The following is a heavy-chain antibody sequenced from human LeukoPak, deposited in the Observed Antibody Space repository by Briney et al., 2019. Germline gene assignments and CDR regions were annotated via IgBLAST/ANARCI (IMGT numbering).Heavy chain of an antibody. V-gene: IGHV1-18*01. CDR3: ARDREQWVPLGALDI. CDR1: GYTLNIYG. J-gene: IGHJ3*02. D-gene: IGHD6-19*01. CDR2: ISPFNGNT. Sequence: ASVKVSCKASGYTLNIYGISWVRQAPGQGLEWIGWISPFNGNTNYAQNLQGRATMTTDTSTSTAYMDLRSLRSDDTAVYYCARDREQWVPLGALDIWGQGTMVTVSS.